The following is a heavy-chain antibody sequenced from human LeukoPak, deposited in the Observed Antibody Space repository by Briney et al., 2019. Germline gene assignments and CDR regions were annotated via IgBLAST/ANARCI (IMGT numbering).Heavy chain of an antibody. D-gene: IGHD6-19*01. Sequence: GGSLRLSCAASGFTFDDYAMHWVRQAPGKGLEWVSGITWNSGSIGYAGSVEGRFTISRDNAKNSLYLQMNSLRAEDTALYYCARLSSDKAIDYWGQGTLVTVSS. CDR2: ITWNSGSI. J-gene: IGHJ4*02. V-gene: IGHV3-9*01. CDR3: ARLSSDKAIDY. CDR1: GFTFDDYA.